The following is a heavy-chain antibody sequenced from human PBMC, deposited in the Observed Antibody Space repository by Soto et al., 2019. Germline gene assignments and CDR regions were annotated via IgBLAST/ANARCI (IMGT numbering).Heavy chain of an antibody. D-gene: IGHD3-22*01. V-gene: IGHV3-7*02. Sequence: PGGSLRLSCAASGFTFSHSWMSWVRQAPGKGLEWVANIKEDGSNKYYADSVKGRFTISRDNSKNTLYLQMNSLRAEDTAVYYCARYYYDSSGYYPLWGQGTLVTVSS. CDR3: ARYYYDSSGYYPL. CDR1: GFTFSHSW. CDR2: IKEDGSNK. J-gene: IGHJ4*02.